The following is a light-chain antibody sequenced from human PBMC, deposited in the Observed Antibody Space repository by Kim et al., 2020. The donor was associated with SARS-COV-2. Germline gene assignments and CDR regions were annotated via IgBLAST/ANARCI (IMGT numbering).Light chain of an antibody. CDR1: QTIVTY. Sequence: DIQMTQSPSSLSASVGERVTITCRASQTIVTYLNWYQVRPGKAPRLLMFGATSLQSGVPSGFSGSGSGTDFTLTISSLQPEDFATYYCQQSFSVPFTFGPGTKVDIK. CDR3: QQSFSVPFT. V-gene: IGKV1-39*01. CDR2: GAT. J-gene: IGKJ3*01.